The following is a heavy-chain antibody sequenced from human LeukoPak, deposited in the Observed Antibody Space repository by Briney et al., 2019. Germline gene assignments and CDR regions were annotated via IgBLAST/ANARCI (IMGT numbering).Heavy chain of an antibody. V-gene: IGHV4-31*03. CDR3: ARDGYNRLDY. CDR1: GGSISSGGYY. D-gene: IGHD1-14*01. CDR2: IYHSGST. Sequence: SQTLSLTCTVSGGSISSGGYYWSWIRQHPGKGLEWIGYIYHSGSTYYNPSLKSRVTISVDTSKNQFSLKLSSVTAADTAVYYCARDGYNRLDYWGQGTLVTVSS. J-gene: IGHJ4*02.